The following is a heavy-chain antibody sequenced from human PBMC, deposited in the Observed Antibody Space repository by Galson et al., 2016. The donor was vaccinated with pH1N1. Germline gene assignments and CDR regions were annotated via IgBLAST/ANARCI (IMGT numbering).Heavy chain of an antibody. V-gene: IGHV2-70*01. J-gene: IGHJ4*02. Sequence: PALVQPTQTLTLTCTFSGFSRSASGMCVSWIRQPPWKALEWLALIDWGEDKYYRPSLKTRLTISNDTSKHQIVLLMTNMDPVDTATYYCARIFYGYYTNLFDFWGQGTLVTVSS. CDR3: ARIFYGYYTNLFDF. D-gene: IGHD5-18*01. CDR1: GFSRSASGMC. CDR2: IDWGEDK.